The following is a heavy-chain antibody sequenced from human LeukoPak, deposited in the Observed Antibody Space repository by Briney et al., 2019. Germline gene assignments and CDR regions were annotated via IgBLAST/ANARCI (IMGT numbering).Heavy chain of an antibody. V-gene: IGHV3-66*02. Sequence: GGALRLSCAASGFTVSSNYMSWVRQAPGKGLEGVSVIYSGGSTYYADSVKGRFTISRDNSKNTLYLQMNSLRAEDTAVYYCARDRYSSSSNFDYWGQGTLVTVSS. CDR1: GFTVSSNY. D-gene: IGHD6-13*01. CDR3: ARDRYSSSSNFDY. CDR2: IYSGGST. J-gene: IGHJ4*02.